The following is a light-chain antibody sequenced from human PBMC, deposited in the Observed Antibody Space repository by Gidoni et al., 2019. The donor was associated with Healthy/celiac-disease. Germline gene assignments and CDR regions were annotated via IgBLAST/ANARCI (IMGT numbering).Light chain of an antibody. V-gene: IGLV3-1*01. CDR2: QDS. Sequence: SYELTQPPSVSGSPGQTASITCSGDKLGDKYACWYQQKPGQSPVLVIYQDSKRPSGIPERFSGSTSGNTATLTISGTQAMDEADYYCQAWDSSTVVFGGGTKLTVL. CDR3: QAWDSSTVV. CDR1: KLGDKY. J-gene: IGLJ2*01.